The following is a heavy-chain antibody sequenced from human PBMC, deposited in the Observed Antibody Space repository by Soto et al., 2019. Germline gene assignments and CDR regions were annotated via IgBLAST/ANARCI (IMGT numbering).Heavy chain of an antibody. CDR2: TYYRSNWRH. CDR3: ARGVAGSGFDL. J-gene: IGHJ4*02. D-gene: IGHD6-19*01. Sequence: PSQTLSLTCVISVDIVSSNTAAWNWIRSSPSRGLEWLGRTYYRSNWRHDYAVSVKSRITVNPDTSKNHFSLQLNSVTPDDTAVYYCARGVAGSGFDLWGQGTLVTVSS. CDR1: VDIVSSNTAA. V-gene: IGHV6-1*01.